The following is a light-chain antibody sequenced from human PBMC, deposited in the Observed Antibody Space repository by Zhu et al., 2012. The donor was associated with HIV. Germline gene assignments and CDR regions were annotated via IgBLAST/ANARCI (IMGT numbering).Light chain of an antibody. CDR1: QSVTYF. CDR3: QQYATSPRIT. Sequence: DIELTQSPGTLSLSPGEGATLSCRASQSVTYFLAWYQQKPGQAPRLLIYGASNRATGIPDRFSGSGSETDFTLTIARLEPEDFAVYFCQQYATSPRITFGQGTRLDIK. J-gene: IGKJ5*01. CDR2: GAS. V-gene: IGKV3-20*01.